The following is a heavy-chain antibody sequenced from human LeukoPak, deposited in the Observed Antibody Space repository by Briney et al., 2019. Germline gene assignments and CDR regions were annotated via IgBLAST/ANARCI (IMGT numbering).Heavy chain of an antibody. D-gene: IGHD3-10*01. CDR1: GGSISSYY. CDR3: ARAYNYGSGSYSAFAN. J-gene: IGHJ4*02. Sequence: SETLSLTCTVSGGSISSYYWSWIRQPPGKGLEWIGYIYYSGSANYQYNPSIKSRVTFSVDTSKNHFSLQLSSVTAADTAVYFCARAYNYGSGSYSAFANWGQGALVTVSS. V-gene: IGHV4-59*01. CDR2: IYYSGSA.